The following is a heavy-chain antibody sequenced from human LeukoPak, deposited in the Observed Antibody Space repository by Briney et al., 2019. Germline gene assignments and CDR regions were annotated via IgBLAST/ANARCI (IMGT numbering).Heavy chain of an antibody. J-gene: IGHJ4*02. Sequence: GGSLRLSCAASGFTFCNYWVHWVRQAPGKGLVWVSRINRDGSTTKYADSVKGRFTVSRDNAKNTLNLQMNSLRAEDTAMYYCARDKKSGESSEIDYWGQGTLVTVSS. CDR2: INRDGSTT. CDR3: ARDKKSGESSEIDY. V-gene: IGHV3-74*03. D-gene: IGHD3-10*01. CDR1: GFTFCNYW.